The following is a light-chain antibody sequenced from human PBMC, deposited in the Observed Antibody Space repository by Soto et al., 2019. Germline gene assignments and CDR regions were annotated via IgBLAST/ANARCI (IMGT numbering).Light chain of an antibody. CDR3: QQYNNWPLT. V-gene: IGKV3-15*01. J-gene: IGKJ5*01. Sequence: EIVMTQSPATLSVSPGERATLSCGASQSVSSNLAWYQQKPGQAPRLLIYGASTRATGIPARFSGSGSGTEFTLTISSLQSEDFAVYYCQQYNNWPLTFGQGTRLEI. CDR1: QSVSSN. CDR2: GAS.